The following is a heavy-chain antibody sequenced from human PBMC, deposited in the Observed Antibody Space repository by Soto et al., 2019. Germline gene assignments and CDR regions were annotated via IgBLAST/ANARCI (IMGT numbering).Heavy chain of an antibody. CDR2: ISYDGSNK. J-gene: IGHJ4*02. Sequence: QVQLVESGGGVVQPGRSLRLSCAASGFTFSSYGMHWVRQAPGKGLEWVAVISYDGSNKYYADSVKGRFTISRDNSKNTLELQMNSLRAEDTAVYYCANTAPLQHCISTSCYGAIDYWGQGTLVTVSS. CDR3: ANTAPLQHCISTSCYGAIDY. V-gene: IGHV3-30*18. CDR1: GFTFSSYG. D-gene: IGHD2-2*01.